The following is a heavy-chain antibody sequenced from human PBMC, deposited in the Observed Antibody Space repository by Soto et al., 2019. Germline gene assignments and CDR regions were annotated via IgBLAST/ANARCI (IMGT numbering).Heavy chain of an antibody. J-gene: IGHJ5*02. Sequence: EASVKVSCKASGGTFSSYAISWVRQAPGQGLEWMGGIIPIFGTANYAQKFQGRVTITADESTSTAYMELSSLRSEDTAVYYCAREWGDYLPTSRGSNWFDPRGQGTLVTVSS. V-gene: IGHV1-69*13. CDR2: IIPIFGTA. D-gene: IGHD4-17*01. CDR3: AREWGDYLPTSRGSNWFDP. CDR1: GGTFSSYA.